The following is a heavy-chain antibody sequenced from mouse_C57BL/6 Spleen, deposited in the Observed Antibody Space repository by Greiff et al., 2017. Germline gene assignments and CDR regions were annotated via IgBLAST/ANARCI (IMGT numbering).Heavy chain of an antibody. CDR3: ARDRGVTTGGFAY. CDR1: GFTFSSYA. D-gene: IGHD2-2*01. J-gene: IGHJ3*01. V-gene: IGHV5-4*01. CDR2: ISDDGSYT. Sequence: EVQVVESGGGLVKPGGSLKLSCAASGFTFSSYAMTWVRQTPEKRLEWVATISDDGSYTYYPDNVKGRFTISRDNATNNLYLQMSRLKSEDTAMYYCARDRGVTTGGFAYWGQGTLVTVSA.